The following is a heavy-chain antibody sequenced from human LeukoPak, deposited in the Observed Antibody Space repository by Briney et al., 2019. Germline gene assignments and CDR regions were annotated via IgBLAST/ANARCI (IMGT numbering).Heavy chain of an antibody. J-gene: IGHJ4*02. CDR2: INGGGVNT. CDR3: AKDLYSNYGPADY. V-gene: IGHV3-23*01. CDR1: GFTFSSYA. Sequence: GGSLRLSCAASGFTFSSYAMSWVRQVPGKGLEWVSTINGGGVNTHYADSVGGRFTISRDNSKNTLFLQMNSLRDEDTAVYYCAKDLYSNYGPADYWGQGTLVTVSS. D-gene: IGHD4-11*01.